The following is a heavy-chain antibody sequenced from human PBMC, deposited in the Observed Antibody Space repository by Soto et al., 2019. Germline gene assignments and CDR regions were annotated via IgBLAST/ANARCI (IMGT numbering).Heavy chain of an antibody. CDR1: GGSVSSGSYY. Sequence: SETLSLTCTVSGGSVSSGSYYWSWIRQPPGKGLEWIGYIYYSGSTNYNPSLKSRVTISVDTSKNQFSLKLSSVTAADTAVYYCARTSITIFGVVIVRLGAFDIWGQGTMVTVSS. D-gene: IGHD3-3*01. J-gene: IGHJ3*02. CDR2: IYYSGST. V-gene: IGHV4-61*01. CDR3: ARTSITIFGVVIVRLGAFDI.